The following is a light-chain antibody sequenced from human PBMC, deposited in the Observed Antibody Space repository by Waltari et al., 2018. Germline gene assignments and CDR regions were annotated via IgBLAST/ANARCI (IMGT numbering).Light chain of an antibody. Sequence: QSALTQPPSASGSPGQSVTISCTGTSSDVGGYNYVSWYQHHPGKAPKLMVYEVNKRPAGGPDRFAGSKSCNTASLTVSGLQAEDESDYYCSSYAGSNHLVFGGGTKLTVL. CDR3: SSYAGSNHLV. CDR2: EVN. J-gene: IGLJ3*02. V-gene: IGLV2-8*01. CDR1: SSDVGGYNY.